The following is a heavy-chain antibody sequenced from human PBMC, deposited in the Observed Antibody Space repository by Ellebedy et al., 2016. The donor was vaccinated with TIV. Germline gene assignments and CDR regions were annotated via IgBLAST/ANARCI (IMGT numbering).Heavy chain of an antibody. J-gene: IGHJ5*02. CDR1: GFTFSSYG. CDR3: ARDHIRLLTRDLAIFGVVGGFNP. V-gene: IGHV3-33*01. D-gene: IGHD3-3*01. CDR2: IWYDGSNK. Sequence: GGSLRLSXAASGFTFSSYGMHWVRQAPGKGLEWVAVIWYDGSNKYYADSVKGRFTISRDNSKNTLYLQMNSLRAEDTAVYYCARDHIRLLTRDLAIFGVVGGFNPWGQGTLVTVSS.